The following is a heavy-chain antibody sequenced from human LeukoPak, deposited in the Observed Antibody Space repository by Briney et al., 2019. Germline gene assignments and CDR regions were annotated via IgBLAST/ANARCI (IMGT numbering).Heavy chain of an antibody. J-gene: IGHJ3*02. CDR2: IWYDGSNK. CDR1: GFTFSSYG. D-gene: IGHD2-2*01. V-gene: IGHV3-33*06. CDR3: AKDSYQLLSGDAFDI. Sequence: GGSLRLSCAASGFTFSSYGMNWVRQAPGKGLEWVAVIWYDGSNKYYADSVKGRFTISRDNSKNTLYLQMNSLRVEDTAAYYCAKDSYQLLSGDAFDIWGQGTMVTVSS.